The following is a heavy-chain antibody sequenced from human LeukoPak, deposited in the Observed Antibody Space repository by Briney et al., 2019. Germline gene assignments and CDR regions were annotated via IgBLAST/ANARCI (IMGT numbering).Heavy chain of an antibody. D-gene: IGHD3-22*01. J-gene: IGHJ4*02. Sequence: ASVTVSCKTSGYTFTSYYMHWVWQAPGQGLEWMGWVNPTSGGTNYAQKFQGRLTMTRDTSISTAYMELSRVRSDDTAVYYCARVYYYYDSSGILTLYFDYWGQAAMATVSS. CDR2: VNPTSGGT. CDR1: GYTFTSYY. CDR3: ARVYYYYDSSGILTLYFDY. V-gene: IGHV1-2*02.